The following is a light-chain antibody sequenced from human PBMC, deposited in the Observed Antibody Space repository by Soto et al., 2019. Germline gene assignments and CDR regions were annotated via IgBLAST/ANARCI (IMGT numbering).Light chain of an antibody. V-gene: IGLV2-14*03. J-gene: IGLJ1*01. Sequence: QSVLTQPASVSGSPGQSITISCTGTSSDVGAYEYVSWYQQHPGKAPKLLIYDVSNRPSGVSTRFSGSKSGNTASLTISGLQAEDEGDYYCTSYTTRRLYVSGSGTKVTVL. CDR1: SSDVGAYEY. CDR2: DVS. CDR3: TSYTTRRLYV.